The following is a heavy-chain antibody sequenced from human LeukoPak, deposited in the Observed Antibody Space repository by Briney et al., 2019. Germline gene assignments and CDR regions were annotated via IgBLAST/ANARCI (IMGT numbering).Heavy chain of an antibody. J-gene: IGHJ4*01. Sequence: GGSLRLSCAASRFTFDDYGMSWVRQAPGKGLEWVSGINWNGGSTGYADSVKGRFTISRDNAKNSLYLQMNSLRAEDTALYHCATNRGSYDSGGSFDSWGHGTLVTVSP. V-gene: IGHV3-20*01. D-gene: IGHD1-26*01. CDR2: INWNGGST. CDR1: RFTFDDYG. CDR3: ATNRGSYDSGGSFDS.